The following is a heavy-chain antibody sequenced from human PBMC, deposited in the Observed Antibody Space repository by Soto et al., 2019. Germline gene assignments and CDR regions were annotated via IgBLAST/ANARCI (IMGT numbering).Heavy chain of an antibody. J-gene: IGHJ4*02. CDR2: INEDGSET. D-gene: IGHD3-3*01. Sequence: EVQLVESGGALVQPGGSLRLSCAVSEFNFRNYWMTWVRQAPGKGLEWMANINEDGSETYYVDSVKGRFIISRDNAKRSLFLQMNSLRAEDTAVYFCATHSRFRKDYWGQGTLVTVSS. CDR3: ATHSRFRKDY. CDR1: EFNFRNYW. V-gene: IGHV3-7*02.